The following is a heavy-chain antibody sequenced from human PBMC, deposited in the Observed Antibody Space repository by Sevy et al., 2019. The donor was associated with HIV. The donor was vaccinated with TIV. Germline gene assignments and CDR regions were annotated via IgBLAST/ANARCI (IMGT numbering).Heavy chain of an antibody. CDR2: VHYSGRT. V-gene: IGHV4-39*01. J-gene: IGHJ4*02. Sequence: SESLSLSCTVSGGSISSGNYLWSWIRQTPGKVLEWIGTVHYSGRTYYNPSLKSRVTISEDTSKNQFSLNLNSVTAADTAVYFWARNFDYWGQGTLVTVSS. CDR1: GGSISSGNYL. CDR3: ARNFDY.